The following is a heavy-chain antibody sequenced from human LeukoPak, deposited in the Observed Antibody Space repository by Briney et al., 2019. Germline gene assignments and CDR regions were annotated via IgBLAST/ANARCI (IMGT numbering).Heavy chain of an antibody. V-gene: IGHV4-59*01. CDR1: GGSISSYY. CDR2: IYYSGST. Sequence: PSETLSLTCTVSGGSISSYYWSWIRQPPGKGLEWIGYIYYSGSTNYNPSLKSRVTISVDTSKNQFSLKLSSVTAADTAVYYCARGFWSSSAWFDPWGQGTLVTVSS. CDR3: ARGFWSSSAWFDP. D-gene: IGHD3-3*01. J-gene: IGHJ5*02.